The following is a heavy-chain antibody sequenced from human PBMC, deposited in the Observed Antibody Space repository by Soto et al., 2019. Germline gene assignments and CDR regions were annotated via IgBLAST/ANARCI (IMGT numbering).Heavy chain of an antibody. D-gene: IGHD3-9*01. CDR3: AKDYDILTGATARAYYYGMDV. CDR1: GFTFSSYA. CDR2: ISGSGGST. Sequence: GGSLRLSCAASGFTFSSYAMSWVRQAPGKGLEWVSAISGSGGSTYYADSVKGRFTISRDNSKNTLYLQMNSLRAEDTAVYYCAKDYDILTGATARAYYYGMDVWGQGTTITVSS. V-gene: IGHV3-23*01. J-gene: IGHJ6*02.